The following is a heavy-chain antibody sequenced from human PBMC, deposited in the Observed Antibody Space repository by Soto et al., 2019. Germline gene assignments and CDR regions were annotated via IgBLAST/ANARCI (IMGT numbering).Heavy chain of an antibody. CDR3: ARDQLHLGELSLMPGY. Sequence: SGGSLRLSCAASGFTFSSYGMHWVRQAPGKGLEWVAVIWYDGSNKYYADSVKGRFTISRDNSKNTLYLQMNSLRAEDTAVYYCARDQLHLGELSLMPGYWGQGTLVTVSS. V-gene: IGHV3-33*01. D-gene: IGHD3-16*02. CDR1: GFTFSSYG. J-gene: IGHJ4*02. CDR2: IWYDGSNK.